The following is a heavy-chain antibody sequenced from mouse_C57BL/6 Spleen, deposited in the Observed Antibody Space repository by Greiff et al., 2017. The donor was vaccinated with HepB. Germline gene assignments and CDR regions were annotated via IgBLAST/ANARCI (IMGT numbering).Heavy chain of an antibody. J-gene: IGHJ3*01. D-gene: IGHD2-4*01. Sequence: QVHVKQPGAELVKPGASVKVSCKASGYTFTSYWMHWVKQRPGQGLEWIGRIHPSDSDTNYNQKFKGKATLTVDKSSSTAYMQLSSLTSEDSAVYYCAITYDYDGGFAYWGQGTLVTVSA. CDR3: AITYDYDGGFAY. V-gene: IGHV1-74*01. CDR1: GYTFTSYW. CDR2: IHPSDSDT.